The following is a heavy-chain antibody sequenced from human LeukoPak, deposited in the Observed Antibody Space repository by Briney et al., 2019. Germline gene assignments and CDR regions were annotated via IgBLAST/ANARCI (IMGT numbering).Heavy chain of an antibody. J-gene: IGHJ5*02. CDR3: ARSYGDYYNWFDP. V-gene: IGHV4-59*01. CDR1: GGSLSSYY. CDR2: IYYSGST. D-gene: IGHD4-17*01. Sequence: SETLSLTCTVSGGSLSSYYWSWIRQPPGKGLEWIGYIYYSGSTNYNPSLKSRVTISVDTSKNQFSLKLSSVTAADTAVYYCARSYGDYYNWFDPWGQGTLVTVSS.